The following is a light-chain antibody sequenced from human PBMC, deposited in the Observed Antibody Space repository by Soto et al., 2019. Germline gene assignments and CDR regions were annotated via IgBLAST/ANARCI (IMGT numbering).Light chain of an antibody. J-gene: IGKJ1*01. V-gene: IGKV1-39*01. CDR1: QSISSY. CDR3: QQTYNTPQT. CDR2: GAS. Sequence: DIQMTQSPSSLSASVGGRVTITCRASQSISSYLNWYQQKPGKAPNLLIYGASNLQSGVPSRFSGSGSGTDFTLTITNLNPEDFATFYCQQTYNTPQTFGHGTKVDIK.